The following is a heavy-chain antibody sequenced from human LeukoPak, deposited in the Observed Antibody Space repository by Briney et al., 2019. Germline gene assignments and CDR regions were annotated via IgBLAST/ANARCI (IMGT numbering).Heavy chain of an antibody. Sequence: SETLSLTCTVSSGSISSNNHFWGWIRQPQGKGLEWIGNIDYSGSTDYNPSLKSRVSISVDTSKNQFSLKLSSVTAADTAVYYCAGGYYYGSGSYYDNWFDPWGQGTLVTVSS. CDR1: SGSISSNNHF. J-gene: IGHJ5*02. V-gene: IGHV4-39*07. D-gene: IGHD3-10*01. CDR2: IDYSGST. CDR3: AGGYYYGSGSYYDNWFDP.